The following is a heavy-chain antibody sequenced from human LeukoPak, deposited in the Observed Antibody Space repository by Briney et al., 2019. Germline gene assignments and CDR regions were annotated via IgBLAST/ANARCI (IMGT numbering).Heavy chain of an antibody. CDR3: AKDMAQLRFDY. CDR2: IYSGGST. Sequence: GGSLRLSCAASGFTVSSNYMSWVRQAPGKGLEWVSVIYSGGSTYYADSVKGRFTISRDNSKNTLYLQMNSLRAEDTAVYYCAKDMAQLRFDYWGQGTLVTVSS. D-gene: IGHD5-18*01. V-gene: IGHV3-53*01. CDR1: GFTVSSNY. J-gene: IGHJ4*02.